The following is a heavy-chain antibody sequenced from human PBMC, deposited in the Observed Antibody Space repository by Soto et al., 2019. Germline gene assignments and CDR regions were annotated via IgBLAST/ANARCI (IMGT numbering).Heavy chain of an antibody. V-gene: IGHV4-30-4*01. CDR2: ISYSGTT. CDR1: GYSISSNNTY. CDR3: ARGRGYSYGLDP. Sequence: PSETLSLTCTVAGYSISSNNTYWIWIRQPPGEGLEWIGFISYSGTTSYSPSLKSRVAISLDTSKNQFSLSLSSVTAADTAVYYCARGRGYSYGLDPWGQGTLVTVS. J-gene: IGHJ5*02. D-gene: IGHD5-18*01.